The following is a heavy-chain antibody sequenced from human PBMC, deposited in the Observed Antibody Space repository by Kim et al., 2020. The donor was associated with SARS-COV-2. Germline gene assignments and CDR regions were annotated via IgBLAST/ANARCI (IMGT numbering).Heavy chain of an antibody. J-gene: IGHJ5*02. CDR3: AKAPSIGDGYLLVS. V-gene: IGHV3-30*04. Sequence: GGSLRLSCAASGFTFSNYLMHWVRQAPGKGPQWLALISSDGINKYYGDSVKGRFTISRDNSQNTLYLQMNNLRSEDTAVYYCAKAPSIGDGYLLVSCGQGTLFIASP. CDR2: ISSDGINK. D-gene: IGHD5-12*01. CDR1: GFTFSNYL.